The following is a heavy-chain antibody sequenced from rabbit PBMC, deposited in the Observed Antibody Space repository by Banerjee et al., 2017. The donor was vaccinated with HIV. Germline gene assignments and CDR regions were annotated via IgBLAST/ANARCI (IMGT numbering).Heavy chain of an antibody. CDR2: IYTSNENT. D-gene: IGHD1-1*01. CDR3: ARGGGTGSGGYGGFYFTL. CDR1: GFTISSSYW. V-gene: IGHV1S45*01. J-gene: IGHJ4*01. Sequence: QQQLVESGGDLVKPGASLTLTCTASGFTISSSYWICWVRQAPGKGPEWIACIYTSNENTYYASWAKGRFTISKTSSTTVTLQMTSLTAADTATYFCARGGGTGSGGYGGFYFTLWGQGTLVTVS.